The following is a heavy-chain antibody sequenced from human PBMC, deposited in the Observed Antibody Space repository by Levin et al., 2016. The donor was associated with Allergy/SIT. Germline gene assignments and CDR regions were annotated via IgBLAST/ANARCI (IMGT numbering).Heavy chain of an antibody. D-gene: IGHD2-2*02. J-gene: IGHJ6*02. CDR2: ISSSSSYT. V-gene: IGHV3-11*06. CDR3: ARSCSSTSCYRAGYGMDV. CDR1: GFTFSDYY. Sequence: GESLKISCAASGFTFSDYYMSWIRQAPGKGLEWVSYISSSSSYTNYADSVKGRFTISRDNAKNSLYLQMNSLRAEDTAVYYCARSCSSTSCYRAGYGMDVWGQGTSVTVSS.